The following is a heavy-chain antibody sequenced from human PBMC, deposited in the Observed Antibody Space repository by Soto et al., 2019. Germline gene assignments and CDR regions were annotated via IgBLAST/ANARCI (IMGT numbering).Heavy chain of an antibody. V-gene: IGHV1-24*01. CDR1: GYTLTELS. CDR2: FDPEDGET. D-gene: IGHD2-15*01. CDR3: ATDLAADYYYYGMDV. J-gene: IGHJ6*02. Sequence: ASVKVSCKVSGYTLTELSMHWVRQAPGKGLEWMGGFDPEDGETIYAQKFQGGVTMTEDTSTDTAYMELSSLRSEDTAVYYCATDLAADYYYYGMDVWGQGTTVTVSS.